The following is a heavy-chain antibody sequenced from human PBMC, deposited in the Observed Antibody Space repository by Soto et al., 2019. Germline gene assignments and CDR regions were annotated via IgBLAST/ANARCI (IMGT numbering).Heavy chain of an antibody. D-gene: IGHD2-15*01. CDR2: IFYSGDRT. CDR1: GFTFNNYA. CDR3: AKVTIEVPAPGTAT. Sequence: VQLLESGGRLVQPGGSLRLSCAASGFTFNNYAMSWVRQAPGKGLEWVSAIFYSGDRTLYADSAKGRFTISRDNSKSTLYLEMSGLRAEETAIYYCAKVTIEVPAPGTATWGQATTVTVSS. V-gene: IGHV3-23*01. J-gene: IGHJ6*02.